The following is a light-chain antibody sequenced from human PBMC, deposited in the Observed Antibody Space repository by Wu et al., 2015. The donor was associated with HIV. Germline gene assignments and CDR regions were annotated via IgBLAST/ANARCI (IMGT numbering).Light chain of an antibody. CDR1: QSISTW. Sequence: IQMTQSPSTLSASVGDRVTMTCRASQSISTWLAWYQQKPGKAPKLLISQASSLQGGVPLRFSGSGSGTEFTLTISSLQPDDFATYYCLQHNSNAWTFGQGTKVEIK. CDR3: LQHNSNAWT. J-gene: IGKJ1*01. V-gene: IGKV1-5*03. CDR2: QAS.